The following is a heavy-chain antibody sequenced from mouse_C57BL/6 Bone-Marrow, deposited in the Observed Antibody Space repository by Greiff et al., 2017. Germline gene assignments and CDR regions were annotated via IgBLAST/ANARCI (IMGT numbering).Heavy chain of an antibody. CDR1: GYTFTNYW. J-gene: IGHJ1*03. CDR3: ARERGYDVWYFDV. CDR2: IYPGGGYT. D-gene: IGHD2-2*01. Sequence: VQLQQSGAELVRPGTSVKMSCKASGYTFTNYWIGWAKQRPGHGLEWIGDIYPGGGYTNYNEKFKGKATLTADKSSSTAYMQFSSLTSEDSAIYYCARERGYDVWYFDVWGTGTTVTVSS. V-gene: IGHV1-63*01.